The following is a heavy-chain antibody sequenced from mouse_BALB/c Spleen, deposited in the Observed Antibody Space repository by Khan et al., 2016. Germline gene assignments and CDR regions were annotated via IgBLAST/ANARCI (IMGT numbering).Heavy chain of an antibody. CDR1: GFTFTDYY. CDR3: ARDMGTGGYWYFDV. J-gene: IGHJ1*01. D-gene: IGHD3-3*01. CDR2: INNKANGYTN. Sequence: EVELVESGGGLVQPGGSLRLSCATSGFTFTDYYISWVRQPPGKALEWLGFINNKANGYTNDYSASVKAQFTISRDDSQNILYLQMNTLRAEDSAAYYCARDMGTGGYWYFDVWGAGTTVTVSS. V-gene: IGHV7-3*02.